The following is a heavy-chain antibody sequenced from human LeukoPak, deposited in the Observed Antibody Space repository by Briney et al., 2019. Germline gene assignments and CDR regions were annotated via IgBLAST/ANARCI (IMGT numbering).Heavy chain of an antibody. V-gene: IGHV4-4*07. D-gene: IGHD1-7*01. CDR2: MYTSGIT. CDR1: GDSFRSYF. Sequence: SETLSLTCTVSGDSFRSYFWSWIRQPAGKGLEWIGRMYTSGITNSNPSLKSRVTMSVDTSKNQFSLNLTSVTAADTAVYYCAREITGTRGVDYWGQGILVTVSS. J-gene: IGHJ4*02. CDR3: AREITGTRGVDY.